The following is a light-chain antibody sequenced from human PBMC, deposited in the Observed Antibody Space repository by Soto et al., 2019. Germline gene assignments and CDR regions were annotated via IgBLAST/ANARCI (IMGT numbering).Light chain of an antibody. J-gene: IGKJ4*01. Sequence: DTVLIQSPATLSLSTGERATLSCRASHTVAYFLAWYQPKAGQAPRLLIYDVSNRATGIPARFSGSGPGTDFSLTISSREPDDFAVYYFQQRANWPPTFGGGTNVEIK. CDR3: QQRANWPPT. V-gene: IGKV3-11*01. CDR1: HTVAYF. CDR2: DVS.